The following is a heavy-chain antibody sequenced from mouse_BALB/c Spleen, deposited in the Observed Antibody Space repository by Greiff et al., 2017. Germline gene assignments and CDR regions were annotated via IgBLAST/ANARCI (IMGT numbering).Heavy chain of an antibody. Sequence: EVKLMESGPVLARPGASVKLSCKASGYSFTSYWMHWVKQRPGQGLEWIGAIYPGNSDTSYNQKFKGKAKLTAVTSASTAYMELSSLTNEDSAVYYGTRKGLYDGRSYDAMDYWGQGTSVTVAA. CDR3: TRKGLYDGRSYDAMDY. D-gene: IGHD1-1*01. CDR1: GYSFTSYW. J-gene: IGHJ4*01. V-gene: IGHV1-5*01. CDR2: IYPGNSDT.